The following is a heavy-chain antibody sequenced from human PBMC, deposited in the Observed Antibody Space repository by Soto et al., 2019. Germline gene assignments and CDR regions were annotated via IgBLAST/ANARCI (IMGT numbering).Heavy chain of an antibody. Sequence: SVKVSCKASGGTFTSDTISWVRQAPGQGLEWMGRIISILGIPNYAQKFQGRVTITADKSTSTVYMELSSLRYEDTAVYYCARESGRAVAGYSDGFDFWGQGTMVTVSS. CDR1: GGTFTSDT. J-gene: IGHJ3*01. V-gene: IGHV1-69*04. CDR3: ARESGRAVAGYSDGFDF. D-gene: IGHD6-19*01. CDR2: IISILGIP.